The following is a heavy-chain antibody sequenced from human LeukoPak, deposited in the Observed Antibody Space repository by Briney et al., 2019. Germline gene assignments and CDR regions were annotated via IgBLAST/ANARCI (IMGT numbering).Heavy chain of an antibody. Sequence: SETLSLTCTVSGGSISSYFWSWIRQPPGKGLEWIGYIYYSGGTNYNPSLKSRVSISVDTSKNQFSLILSSVTAADTAVYYCARSYGSGTYSGGYWGQGTLVTVSS. D-gene: IGHD3-10*01. J-gene: IGHJ4*02. V-gene: IGHV4-59*08. CDR2: IYYSGGT. CDR3: ARSYGSGTYSGGY. CDR1: GGSISSYF.